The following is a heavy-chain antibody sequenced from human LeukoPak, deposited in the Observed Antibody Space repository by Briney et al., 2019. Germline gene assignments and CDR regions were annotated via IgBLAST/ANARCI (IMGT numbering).Heavy chain of an antibody. Sequence: SETLSLTCAVYGGSFSGYYWSWIRQPPGKGLEWIGEINHSGSTNYNPSLKSRVTISVDTSKNQFSLKLSSVTAADTAVYYCARAVVIISAWFDPWGQGTLVTVSS. D-gene: IGHD3-3*01. CDR1: GGSFSGYY. CDR2: INHSGST. CDR3: ARAVVIISAWFDP. V-gene: IGHV4-34*01. J-gene: IGHJ5*02.